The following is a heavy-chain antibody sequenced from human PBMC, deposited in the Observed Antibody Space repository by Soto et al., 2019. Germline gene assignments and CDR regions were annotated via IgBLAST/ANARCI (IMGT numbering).Heavy chain of an antibody. V-gene: IGHV4-59*01. Sequence: SETLSLTCTVSGGSISSYYWSWIRQPPGKGLEWIGYIYYSGSTNYNPSLKSRVTISVDTSKNQFSLKLSSVTAADTAVYYCARVSRKTTTYYFDYWGQGTLVTVSS. CDR1: GGSISSYY. D-gene: IGHD4-17*01. CDR3: ARVSRKTTTYYFDY. J-gene: IGHJ4*02. CDR2: IYYSGST.